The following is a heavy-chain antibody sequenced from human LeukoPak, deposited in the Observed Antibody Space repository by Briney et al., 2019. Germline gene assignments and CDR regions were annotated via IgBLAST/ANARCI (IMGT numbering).Heavy chain of an antibody. D-gene: IGHD2-8*01. CDR1: GGSISSVDSY. CDR2: IYTSGST. V-gene: IGHV4-61*02. CDR3: LQEMGY. J-gene: IGHJ4*02. Sequence: SETLSLTCTVSGGSISSVDSYWTWILQPAGKGLEWIGLIYTSGSTNYNPSLKSRVTISLDTSKNQSSLGLSSGTAADTAVYYGLQEMGYWGQGTLVTVSS.